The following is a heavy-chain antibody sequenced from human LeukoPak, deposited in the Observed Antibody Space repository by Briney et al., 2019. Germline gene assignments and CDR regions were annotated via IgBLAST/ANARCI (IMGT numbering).Heavy chain of an antibody. D-gene: IGHD6-19*01. V-gene: IGHV4-39*07. Sequence: SETLSLTCTVSGGSLSSSSYYWGWIRQPPGKGLESIGTIYYSGSTYYNPSLKSRVTISVDTSKTQFSLKLSSVTAADTAVYYCARYIAVAGKDYFDYWGQGTLVTVSS. CDR1: GGSLSSSSYY. CDR3: ARYIAVAGKDYFDY. CDR2: IYYSGST. J-gene: IGHJ4*02.